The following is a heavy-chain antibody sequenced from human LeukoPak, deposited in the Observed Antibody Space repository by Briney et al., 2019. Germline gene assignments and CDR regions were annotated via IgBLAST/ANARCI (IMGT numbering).Heavy chain of an antibody. CDR3: ARDGHKTYGMDV. V-gene: IGHV3-48*02. J-gene: IGHJ6*02. Sequence: PGGSLRLSCAASGFTFSSYSMNWVRQAPGKGLEWVSYISSNSNLIYYADSVKGRFTISRDNAKNSLYLQMNSLRDEDTAVYYCARDGHKTYGMDVWGQGTTVTVSS. CDR1: GFTFSSYS. CDR2: ISSNSNLI.